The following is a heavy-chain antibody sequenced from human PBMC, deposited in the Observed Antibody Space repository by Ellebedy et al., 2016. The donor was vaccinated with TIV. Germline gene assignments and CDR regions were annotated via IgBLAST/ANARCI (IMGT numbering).Heavy chain of an antibody. CDR2: IHNEGSRE. D-gene: IGHD5-12*01. Sequence: GGSLRLXXVASGFSFSRYTMHWVRQAPGKGLERVALIHNEGSREHIADSVKGRFTISRDNSKNTLYLEMNSLRAEDTAVYYCVRAPRGQYYFDYWGQGTLVTVSS. CDR3: VRAPRGQYYFDY. V-gene: IGHV3-30-3*01. J-gene: IGHJ4*02. CDR1: GFSFSRYT.